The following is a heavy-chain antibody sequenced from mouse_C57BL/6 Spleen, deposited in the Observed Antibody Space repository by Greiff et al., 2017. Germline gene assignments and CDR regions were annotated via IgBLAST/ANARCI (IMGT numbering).Heavy chain of an antibody. CDR3: AGYYGSSLYWYFDV. D-gene: IGHD1-1*01. J-gene: IGHJ1*03. Sequence: QVQLKESGAELVKPGASVKLSCKASGYTFTSYWMHWVKQRPGQGLEWIGMIHPNSGSTNYNEKFKSKATLTVDKSSSTAYMQLSSPTSEDSAVYYGAGYYGSSLYWYFDVWGTGTTVTVSS. CDR2: IHPNSGST. V-gene: IGHV1-64*01. CDR1: GYTFTSYW.